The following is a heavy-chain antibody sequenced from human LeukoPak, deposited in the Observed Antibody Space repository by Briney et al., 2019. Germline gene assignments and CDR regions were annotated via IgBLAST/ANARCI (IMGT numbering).Heavy chain of an antibody. V-gene: IGHV4-34*01. CDR2: INHSGST. Sequence: PSETLSLTCAVYGGSFSGYYWSWIRQPPGKGLEWIGEINHSGSTNYNPSLKSRVTISVDTSKNQFSLKLSSVTAADTAVYYCARGASIGSSWFDYWGQGTLVTVSS. CDR1: GGSFSGYY. D-gene: IGHD6-13*01. CDR3: ARGASIGSSWFDY. J-gene: IGHJ4*02.